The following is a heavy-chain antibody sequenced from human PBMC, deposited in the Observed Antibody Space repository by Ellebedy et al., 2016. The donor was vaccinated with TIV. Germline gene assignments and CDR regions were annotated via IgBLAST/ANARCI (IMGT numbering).Heavy chain of an antibody. J-gene: IGHJ5*02. CDR1: GGSISSYY. CDR3: ARGSDSFNWFDP. Sequence: MPSETLSLTCTVSGGSISSYYWSWIRQPAGKGLEWIGRIYTSGSTNYNLSLKSRVTMSVDTSKNQFSLKLSSVTAADTAVYYCARGSDSFNWFDPWGQGTLVTVSS. CDR2: IYTSGST. D-gene: IGHD2-21*01. V-gene: IGHV4-4*07.